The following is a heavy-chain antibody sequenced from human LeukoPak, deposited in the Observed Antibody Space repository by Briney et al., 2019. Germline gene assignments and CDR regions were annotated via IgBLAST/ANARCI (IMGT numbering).Heavy chain of an antibody. V-gene: IGHV3-23*01. CDR3: AKASSGWYPFDY. CDR1: GFTFSSYA. CDR2: MSGGGGST. J-gene: IGHJ4*02. Sequence: GGSLRLSCAASGFTFSSYAMSWVRQAPGKGLEWVSGMSGGGGSTYYADSVKGRFTISRDNSKNTLYLQMNSLRAEDTAIYYCAKASSGWYPFDYWGQGTLVTVSS. D-gene: IGHD6-19*01.